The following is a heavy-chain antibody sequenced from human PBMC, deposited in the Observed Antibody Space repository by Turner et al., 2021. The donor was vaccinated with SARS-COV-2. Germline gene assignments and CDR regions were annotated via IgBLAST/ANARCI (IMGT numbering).Heavy chain of an antibody. CDR3: ARGGGYCLDY. CDR1: GGPFSGANW. J-gene: IGHJ4*02. Sequence: QVHLQESGPGLVRPSGTLSLLCTVSGGPFSGANWWNWVRQAPGKGLEWIGEINHYGGTNYNPSLKSRVSISLDDSKRQFSLILNSATAADTAVYYCARGGGYCLDYWGQGMLVTVSS. D-gene: IGHD2-21*01. V-gene: IGHV4-4*02. CDR2: INHYGGT.